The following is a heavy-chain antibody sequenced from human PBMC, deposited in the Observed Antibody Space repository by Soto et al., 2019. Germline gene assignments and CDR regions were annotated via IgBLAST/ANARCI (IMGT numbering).Heavy chain of an antibody. CDR2: IYYSGST. V-gene: IGHV4-59*01. CDR3: ARDRGRFHMDV. D-gene: IGHD3-3*01. Sequence: PSETLSLTCTVSGGSISSYDWSWIRQPPGKGLEWIGYIYYSGSTNYNPSLESRVTISVDTSKNQFSLKLSSVTAADTAVYYCARDRGRFHMDVWGKGTTVTVSS. CDR1: GGSISSYD. J-gene: IGHJ6*03.